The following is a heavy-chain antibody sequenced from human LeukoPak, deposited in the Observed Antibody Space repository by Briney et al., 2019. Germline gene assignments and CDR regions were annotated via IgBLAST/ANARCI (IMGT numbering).Heavy chain of an antibody. V-gene: IGHV4-4*07. CDR2: IYTSGST. CDR1: GGSISSYY. Sequence: PSETLSLTCTVSGGSISSYYWSWIRQPAGKGLEWIGRIYTSGSTNYNPSLKSRVTMSVDTSKNQFSLKLSSVTAADTAVYYCARETTPRYSSGPTFDYWGQGTLVIVSS. D-gene: IGHD6-19*01. CDR3: ARETTPRYSSGPTFDY. J-gene: IGHJ4*02.